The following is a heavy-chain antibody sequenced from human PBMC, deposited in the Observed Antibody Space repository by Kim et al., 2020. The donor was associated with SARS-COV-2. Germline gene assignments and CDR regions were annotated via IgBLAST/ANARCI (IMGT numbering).Heavy chain of an antibody. J-gene: IGHJ4*02. D-gene: IGHD3-10*01. Sequence: GGSLRLSCAASGFSFSSYAVNWVRQAPGKGLEWVSAISGSGDSTYYADSVKGRFTISRDNLKNTLYLQMNSLRAEDTAVYYCAKNKMVRGVTPFDYWGQGTLVTVSS. CDR2: ISGSGDST. CDR3: AKNKMVRGVTPFDY. V-gene: IGHV3-23*01. CDR1: GFSFSSYA.